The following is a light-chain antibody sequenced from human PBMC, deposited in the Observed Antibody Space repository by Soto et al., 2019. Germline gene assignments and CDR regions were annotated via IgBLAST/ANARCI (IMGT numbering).Light chain of an antibody. CDR1: SNDVGGYNY. V-gene: IGLV2-8*01. CDR2: EVN. CDR3: SSFAVSNSFV. J-gene: IGLJ1*01. Sequence: QSVLTQPPSASGSPGQSVTISCTGTSNDVGGYNYVSWYRQHPGKAPNLMIFEVNKRPSGVPDRFSCFKSGNTASLTVSGLQGEDEADYYCSSFAVSNSFVFGTGTKVTVL.